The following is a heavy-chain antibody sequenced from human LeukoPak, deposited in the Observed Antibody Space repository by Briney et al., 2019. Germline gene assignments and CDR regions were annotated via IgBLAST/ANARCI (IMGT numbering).Heavy chain of an antibody. CDR2: IRYDESNK. CDR1: GFTFSSYG. V-gene: IGHV3-30*02. Sequence: GGSLRLSCAASGFTFSSYGMHWVRQAPGKGLEWVAFIRYDESNKYYADSVKGRFTISRDNAKNSLYLQMNSLRVEDTGIYYCVKVAKYYYGSETYYFFEHWGQGTPVTASS. J-gene: IGHJ4*02. D-gene: IGHD3-10*01. CDR3: VKVAKYYYGSETYYFFEH.